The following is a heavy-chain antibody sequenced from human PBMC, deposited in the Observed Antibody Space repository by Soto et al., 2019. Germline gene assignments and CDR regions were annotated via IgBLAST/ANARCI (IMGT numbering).Heavy chain of an antibody. CDR2: ISYSSTTT. J-gene: IGHJ4*02. CDR3: ARDRSGSHFDY. Sequence: GGSLRLSCAASGFTFSSYGMNWVRQAPGKGLEWLSYISYSSTTTFYGDSVKGRFTISRDNAKNSLYLQMSSLRDEDTGVYFCARDRSGSHFDYWGQGALVTAPQ. CDR1: GFTFSSYG. V-gene: IGHV3-48*02. D-gene: IGHD1-26*01.